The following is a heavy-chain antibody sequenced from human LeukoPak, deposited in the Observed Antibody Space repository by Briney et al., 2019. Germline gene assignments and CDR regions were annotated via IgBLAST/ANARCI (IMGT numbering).Heavy chain of an antibody. D-gene: IGHD5-18*01. Sequence: SQTLSLTCAISGDSVSSNNAVWHWIRQSPSRGREWLGRTYYKSKWSSNYAVSVKSRITITPDTSKNRFSLQLNSVTPDDTAVYYCSRSPDTALVNWGQGTLVTVSS. CDR1: GDSVSSNNAV. V-gene: IGHV6-1*01. CDR3: SRSPDTALVN. J-gene: IGHJ1*01. CDR2: TYYKSKWSS.